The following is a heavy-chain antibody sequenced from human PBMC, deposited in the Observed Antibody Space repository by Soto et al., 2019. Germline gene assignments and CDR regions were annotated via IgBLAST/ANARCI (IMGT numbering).Heavy chain of an antibody. D-gene: IGHD6-19*01. CDR3: AKAKGRAVAVTHYYYGMDG. V-gene: IGHV3-23*01. CDR2: ISGSGGST. Sequence: PRVSLRHSCAASGFTFSSYAMSWVRQAPGKGLEWVSAISGSGGSTYYADSVKGRFTISRDNSKNTLYLQMNSLRAEDTAVYYCAKAKGRAVAVTHYYYGMDGWGQGNNVTV. J-gene: IGHJ6*02. CDR1: GFTFSSYA.